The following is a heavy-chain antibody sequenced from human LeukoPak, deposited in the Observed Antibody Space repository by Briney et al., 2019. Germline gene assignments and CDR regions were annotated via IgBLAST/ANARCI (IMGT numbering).Heavy chain of an antibody. Sequence: GGSLRLSCAASGFTFSSYWMSWVRQAPGKGLEWVANIKQDGSEKYYVDSVKGRFTISRDNAKNSLYLQMNSLRAEDTAVYYCARAFSSGIAHFDYWGQGTLVTVSS. CDR1: GFTFSSYW. CDR2: IKQDGSEK. V-gene: IGHV3-7*01. D-gene: IGHD3-10*01. J-gene: IGHJ4*02. CDR3: ARAFSSGIAHFDY.